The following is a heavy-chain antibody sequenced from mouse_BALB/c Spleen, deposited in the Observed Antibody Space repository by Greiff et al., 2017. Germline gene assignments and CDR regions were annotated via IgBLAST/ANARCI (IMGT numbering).Heavy chain of an antibody. Sequence: DVKLQESGPELVKPGASVKISCKASGYSFTGYFMNWVMQSHGKSLEWIGRINPYNGDTFYNQKFKGKATLTVDKSSSTAHMELRSLASEDSAVYYCARDLNYYGSSGYWGQGTTLTVSS. CDR1: GYSFTGYF. CDR2: INPYNGDT. V-gene: IGHV1-20*02. CDR3: ARDLNYYGSSGY. J-gene: IGHJ2*01. D-gene: IGHD1-1*01.